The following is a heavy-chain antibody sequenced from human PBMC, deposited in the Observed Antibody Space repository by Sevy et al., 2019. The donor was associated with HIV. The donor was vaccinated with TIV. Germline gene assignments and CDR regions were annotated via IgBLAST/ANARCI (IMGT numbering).Heavy chain of an antibody. CDR2: FDPEDGET. D-gene: IGHD3-22*01. J-gene: IGHJ4*02. V-gene: IGHV1-24*01. Sequence: ASVKVSCKVSGYTLRQLSMHWVRQAPGKGLEWMGTFDPEDGETIYAQKFQGRVTMTEHKSTDTAYMQLPSLRSEDTAVFYCAITKDYYDNSGYPFDYWGLGTLVTVSS. CDR3: AITKDYYDNSGYPFDY. CDR1: GYTLRQLS.